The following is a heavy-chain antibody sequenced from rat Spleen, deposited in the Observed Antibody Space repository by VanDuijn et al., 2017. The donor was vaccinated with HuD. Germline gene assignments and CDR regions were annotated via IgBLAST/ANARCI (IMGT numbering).Heavy chain of an antibody. CDR1: GFTFSDYY. J-gene: IGHJ3*01. Sequence: EVQLVESDGGLVQPGRSLKLSCAASGFTFSDYYMAWVRQAPTKGLEWVASISHEGSSPEYGNAVKGRFTISRDNAKNTLYLQMNSLRSEDTATYYCARGDYGGNWFAYWGQGTLVTVSS. CDR2: ISHEGSSP. V-gene: IGHV5-22*01. D-gene: IGHD1-11*01. CDR3: ARGDYGGNWFAY.